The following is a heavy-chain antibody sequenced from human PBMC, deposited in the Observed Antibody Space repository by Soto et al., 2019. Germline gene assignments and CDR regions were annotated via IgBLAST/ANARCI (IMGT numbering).Heavy chain of an antibody. Sequence: ASVKVSCKASGGTFSSYASSWVRQAPGQGREWMGGIIPIFGTANYAQKFQGRVTITADESTSTAYMELSRLRSEDTAVSYCARGGITGPTFDYWGQGALVTVSS. D-gene: IGHD1-20*01. CDR3: ARGGITGPTFDY. CDR1: GGTFSSYA. V-gene: IGHV1-69*13. CDR2: IIPIFGTA. J-gene: IGHJ4*02.